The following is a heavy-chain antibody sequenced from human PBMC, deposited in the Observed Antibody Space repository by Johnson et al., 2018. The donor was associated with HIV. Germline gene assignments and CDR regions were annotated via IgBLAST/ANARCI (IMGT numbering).Heavy chain of an antibody. CDR3: TRGTEGDGDFDI. CDR1: GFTVRCNY. J-gene: IGHJ3*02. CDR2: IHSGGSP. V-gene: IGHV3-66*02. D-gene: IGHD1-1*01. Sequence: VQLVESGGGVVQPGRSLRLSCAASGFTVRCNYMSWVRQAPGKGPERVPAIHSGGSPYYADTVQGRFSLSRDNPNNTMYFEMNRLRAEDTAGYYCTRGTEGDGDFDIWGQGTMVTVSS.